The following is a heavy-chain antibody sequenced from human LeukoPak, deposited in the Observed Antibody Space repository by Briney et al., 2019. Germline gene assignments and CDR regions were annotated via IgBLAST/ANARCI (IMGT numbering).Heavy chain of an antibody. CDR2: INPNSGGT. CDR1: GYTFTGYY. V-gene: IGHV1-2*02. J-gene: IGHJ4*02. D-gene: IGHD2-2*01. Sequence: GASVKVSCKASGYTFTGYYMHWVRQAPGQGLEWMGWINPNSGGTNYAQKFQGRVTMTRDTSISTAYMELSRLRSDDTAVYYCARGGGYCSSTSCYPLDYWGQGTLVTVSS. CDR3: ARGGGYCSSTSCYPLDY.